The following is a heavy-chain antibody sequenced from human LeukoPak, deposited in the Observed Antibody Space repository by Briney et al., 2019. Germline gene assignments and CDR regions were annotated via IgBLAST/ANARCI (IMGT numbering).Heavy chain of an antibody. Sequence: SETLSLTCTVSGGSISSYYWSWIRQPPGKGLEWIGYIYYSGSTNYNPSLKSRVTISVDTSKNQFSLKLSSVTAADTAVYYCARVLTTYYYDSSGYYFDYWGQETLVTVSS. J-gene: IGHJ4*02. CDR2: IYYSGST. D-gene: IGHD3-22*01. CDR3: ARVLTTYYYDSSGYYFDY. V-gene: IGHV4-59*01. CDR1: GGSISSYY.